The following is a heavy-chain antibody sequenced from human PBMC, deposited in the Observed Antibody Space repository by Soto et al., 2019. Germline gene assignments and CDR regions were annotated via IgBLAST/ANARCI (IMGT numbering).Heavy chain of an antibody. J-gene: IGHJ3*02. V-gene: IGHV1-69*13. D-gene: IGHD3-22*01. Sequence: SVKVSCKASGGTFSSYAISWVRQAPGQGLEWMGGIIPIFGTANYAQKFQGRVTITADEPTSTAYMELSSLRSEDTAVYYCARDPTAPYDSSAFDIWGQGTMVTVSS. CDR3: ARDPTAPYDSSAFDI. CDR2: IIPIFGTA. CDR1: GGTFSSYA.